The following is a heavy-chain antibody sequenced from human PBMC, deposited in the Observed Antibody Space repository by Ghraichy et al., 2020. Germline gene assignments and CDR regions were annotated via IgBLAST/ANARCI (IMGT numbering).Heavy chain of an antibody. V-gene: IGHV4-61*01. D-gene: IGHD2-8*02. CDR3: ARDLVYCAAHSCKDY. Sequence: SQTLSLTCSVSGGSVSSGIYYWTWIRQTPGKGLEWIGFVYTSGTTNHNPSLKSRVAMSLDTSKNQFSLRLTSVTAADTGVYYCARDLVYCAAHSCKDYWGQGTLVTVSS. CDR2: VYTSGTT. J-gene: IGHJ4*02. CDR1: GGSVSSGIYY.